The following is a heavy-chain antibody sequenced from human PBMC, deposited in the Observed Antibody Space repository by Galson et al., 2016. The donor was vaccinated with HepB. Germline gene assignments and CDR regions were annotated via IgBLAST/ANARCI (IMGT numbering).Heavy chain of an antibody. J-gene: IGHJ4*02. CDR2: IYYSGRT. D-gene: IGHD3-3*02. V-gene: IGHV4-39*01. CDR1: GGSISRSTYY. CDR3: AIASPAFDF. Sequence: LSLTCTVSGGSISRSTYYWGWVRQPPGKGLEWIGSIYYSGRTYYNPSLKSRVTISVDTSKKQFSLKVSSVTAGDTAVYYCAIASPAFDFWGQGTLVTVS.